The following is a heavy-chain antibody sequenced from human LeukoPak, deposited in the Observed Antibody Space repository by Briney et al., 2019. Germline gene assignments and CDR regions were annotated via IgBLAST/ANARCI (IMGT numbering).Heavy chain of an antibody. Sequence: ASVKVSCKASGYTFTSYDINWVRQATGQGLEWMGWMNPNSGNTGYAQKFQGRVTMTRNTSISTAYMELSSLGSEDTAVYYCARDTSSSWPFDYWGQGTLVTVSS. CDR1: GYTFTSYD. CDR2: MNPNSGNT. CDR3: ARDTSSSWPFDY. V-gene: IGHV1-8*01. D-gene: IGHD6-13*01. J-gene: IGHJ4*02.